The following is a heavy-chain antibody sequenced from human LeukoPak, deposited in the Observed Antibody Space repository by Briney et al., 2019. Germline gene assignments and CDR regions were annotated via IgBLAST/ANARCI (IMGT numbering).Heavy chain of an antibody. Sequence: GGSLRLSCAASGFTFSSYAMSWVRQAPGKGLEWVAAISGSGGSTYYADSVKGRFTISRDNSKNTLYLQMNSLRAEDTAVYYCAKVPFGVTSYYFDYWGQGTLVTVSS. CDR3: AKVPFGVTSYYFDY. CDR2: ISGSGGST. D-gene: IGHD3-16*01. V-gene: IGHV3-23*01. CDR1: GFTFSSYA. J-gene: IGHJ4*02.